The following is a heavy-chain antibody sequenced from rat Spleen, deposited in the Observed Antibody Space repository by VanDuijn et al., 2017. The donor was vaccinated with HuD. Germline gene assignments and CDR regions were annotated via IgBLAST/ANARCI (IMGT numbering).Heavy chain of an antibody. D-gene: IGHD1-1*01. V-gene: IGHV2S63*01. J-gene: IGHJ2*01. CDR2: MWSGGGT. CDR1: GFSLTSNG. Sequence: VQLKESGPGLVQPSQTLSLTCTVSGFSLTSNGVSWVRQPPGKSLEWMGVMWSGGGTAYNSALKSRLSISRDTSKSQVFLKMNSLQAEDTAIYHCTRDRLQWFDYWGQGVMVTVSS. CDR3: TRDRLQWFDY.